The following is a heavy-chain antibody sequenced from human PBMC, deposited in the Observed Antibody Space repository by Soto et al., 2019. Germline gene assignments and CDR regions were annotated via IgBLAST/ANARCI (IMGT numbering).Heavy chain of an antibody. Sequence: ASVKVSCKASGYTFTGYYMHWVRQAPGQGLEWMGWINPNSGGTNYAQEFQGRVTMTRDTSISTAYMELSRLRSDDTAVYYCARVDIVGATLVDYWGQGTLVTVSS. J-gene: IGHJ4*02. CDR2: INPNSGGT. CDR3: ARVDIVGATLVDY. CDR1: GYTFTGYY. V-gene: IGHV1-2*02. D-gene: IGHD1-26*01.